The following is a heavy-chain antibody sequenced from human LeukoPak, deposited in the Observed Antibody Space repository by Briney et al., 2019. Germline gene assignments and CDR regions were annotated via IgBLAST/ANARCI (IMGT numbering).Heavy chain of an antibody. V-gene: IGHV3-11*01. Sequence: GGSLRLSCAASGFIFGDYWMSWVRQAPEKGLEWVSYISSSGSTIYYADSVKGRFTISRDNAKNSLYLQMNSLRAEDTAVYYCAIDDGLGYCSSTSCLQFDYWGQGTLVTVSS. D-gene: IGHD2-2*01. CDR2: ISSSGSTI. CDR3: AIDDGLGYCSSTSCLQFDY. J-gene: IGHJ4*02. CDR1: GFIFGDYW.